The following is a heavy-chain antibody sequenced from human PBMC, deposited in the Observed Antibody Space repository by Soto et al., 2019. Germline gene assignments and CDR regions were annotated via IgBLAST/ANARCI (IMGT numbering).Heavy chain of an antibody. J-gene: IGHJ4*02. D-gene: IGHD3-3*01. CDR2: IWYDGSNK. CDR3: ARAASRVVTPNDY. V-gene: IGHV3-33*01. CDR1: GFTFSSYG. Sequence: QVQLVESGGGVVQPGRSLRLSCAASGFTFSSYGMHWVRQAPGKGLEWVAVIWYDGSNKYYADSVKGRFTISRDNSKNTLYLQMNSLRAEDTAVYYCARAASRVVTPNDYWGQGTLVTVSS.